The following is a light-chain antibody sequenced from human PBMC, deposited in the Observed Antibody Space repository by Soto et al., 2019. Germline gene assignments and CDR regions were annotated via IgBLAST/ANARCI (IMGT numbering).Light chain of an antibody. Sequence: EFVLTQSPGTLSLSPGERATLSCRASQTVRNNYLAWYQQKPGQAPRLLIYDASSRAAAIPDRFSGSGSGTDFTLTISNLEPQDFAVYYCQQYAASPFTFGPGTKVDAK. CDR2: DAS. V-gene: IGKV3-20*01. J-gene: IGKJ3*01. CDR3: QQYAASPFT. CDR1: QTVRNNY.